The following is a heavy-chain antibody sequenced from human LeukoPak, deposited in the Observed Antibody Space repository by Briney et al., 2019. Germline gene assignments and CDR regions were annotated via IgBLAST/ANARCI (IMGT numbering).Heavy chain of an antibody. Sequence: SETLSLTCTVSGGSISSGGYYWRWIRQPPGKGLVWIGYIYHSGSTYYNPSLKSRVTISVDRSKNQFSLKLSSVTAADTAVYYCARDLVVAAGFFDYWGQGTLVTVSS. D-gene: IGHD2-15*01. CDR1: GGSISSGGYY. CDR3: ARDLVVAAGFFDY. CDR2: IYHSGST. J-gene: IGHJ4*02. V-gene: IGHV4-30-2*01.